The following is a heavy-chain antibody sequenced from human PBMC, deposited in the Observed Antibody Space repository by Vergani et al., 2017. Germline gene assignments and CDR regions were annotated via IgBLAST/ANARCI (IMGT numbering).Heavy chain of an antibody. CDR1: GGSFSGYY. D-gene: IGHD4-23*01. Sequence: QVQLQQWGAGLLKPSETLSLTCAVYGGSFSGYYWSWIRQPPGKGLEWIGEINHSGSTNYNPSLKSRVTISVDTSKNQFSLKLSSVTAADTAVYYCARDNPQYGGLDYWGQGTLVTVSS. J-gene: IGHJ4*02. CDR2: INHSGST. CDR3: ARDNPQYGGLDY. V-gene: IGHV4-34*01.